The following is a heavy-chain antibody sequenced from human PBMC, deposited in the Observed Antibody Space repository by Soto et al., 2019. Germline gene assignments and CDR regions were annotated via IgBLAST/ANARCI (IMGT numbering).Heavy chain of an antibody. CDR2: ISGSAAST. CDR3: AIWSGRYYSGCRCYLDYPFDY. D-gene: IGHD2-15*01. CDR1: GFTFSNYA. Sequence: EVHLLESGGDLVQPGGSLRLSCAASGFTFSNYAMSWVRQAPGKGLDWVSGISGSAASTFYADSVKGRFTISRDNSKNTLYRQMNSLRDEETAGYYCAIWSGRYYSGCRCYLDYPFDYWGQGTLVTVSS. J-gene: IGHJ4*02. V-gene: IGHV3-23*01.